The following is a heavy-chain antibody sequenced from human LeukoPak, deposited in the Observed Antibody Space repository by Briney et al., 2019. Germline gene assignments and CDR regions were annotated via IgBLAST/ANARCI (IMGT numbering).Heavy chain of an antibody. CDR1: GFTFEDYG. CDR2: INWNGGST. CDR3: ARDVLLGDAFDI. J-gene: IGHJ3*02. D-gene: IGHD2/OR15-2a*01. V-gene: IGHV3-20*04. Sequence: PGGSLRLSCVVSGFTFEDYGINWVRQAPGKGLEWVSNINWNGGSTGYGDSVEGRFTISRDNAKNSVFLQMHSLRDDDTALYFCARDVLLGDAFDIWGQGTMVIVSS.